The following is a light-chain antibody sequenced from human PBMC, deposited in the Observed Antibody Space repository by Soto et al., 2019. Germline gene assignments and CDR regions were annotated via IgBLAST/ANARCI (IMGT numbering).Light chain of an antibody. CDR1: SNDVGGYNY. CDR2: DVS. Sequence: QSALTQPRSVSGSPGQSVTISCTGTSNDVGGYNYVSWYQHHPGKAPKLMIYDVSKRPSGVPDRFSGSKSGNTASLTFSGLQAEDEADYYCCSFAGSYTYVFGTGTKVTV. CDR3: CSFAGSYTYV. J-gene: IGLJ1*01. V-gene: IGLV2-11*01.